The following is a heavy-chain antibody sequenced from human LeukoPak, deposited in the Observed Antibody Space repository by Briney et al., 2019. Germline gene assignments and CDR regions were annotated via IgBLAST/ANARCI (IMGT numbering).Heavy chain of an antibody. CDR1: GGSISSYY. D-gene: IGHD4-23*01. J-gene: IGHJ4*02. CDR2: IYYSGST. Sequence: PSETLSLTCTVAGGSISSYYWRWIRQPPAKGLEWIGYIYYSGSTNYNPSLKSRVTISVDTSKNQFSLKLSSVTAADTAVYYCASGARGNRYYFDYWGQGTLVTVSS. CDR3: ASGARGNRYYFDY. V-gene: IGHV4-59*01.